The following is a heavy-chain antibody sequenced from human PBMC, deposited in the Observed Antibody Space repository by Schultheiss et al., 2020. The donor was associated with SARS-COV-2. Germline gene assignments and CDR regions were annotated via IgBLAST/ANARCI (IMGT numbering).Heavy chain of an antibody. CDR3: ARGNYYGSGSYPRYYYYYMDV. CDR2: IKQDGSEK. J-gene: IGHJ6*03. CDR1: GFTFSSYW. D-gene: IGHD3-10*01. Sequence: GGSLRLSCAASGFTFSSYWMSWVRQAPGKGLEWVANIKQDGSEKYYVDSVKGRFTISRDNAKKSVFLQMNSLRAEDTAVYYCARGNYYGSGSYPRYYYYYMDVWGKGTTVTVSS. V-gene: IGHV3-7*01.